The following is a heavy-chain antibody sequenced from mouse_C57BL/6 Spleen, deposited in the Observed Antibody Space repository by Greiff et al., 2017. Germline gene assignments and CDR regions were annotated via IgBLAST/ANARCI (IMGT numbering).Heavy chain of an antibody. D-gene: IGHD1-1*01. CDR1: GYTFTSYW. CDR3: ARYYYGSSSFDY. J-gene: IGHJ2*01. CDR2: IDPSDSYT. V-gene: IGHV1-69*01. Sequence: VQLQQSGAELVMPGASVKLSCKASGYTFTSYWMHWVKQRPGQGLEWIGEIDPSDSYTNYTQKFKGKSTLTVDKSSSTAYMQLSSLTSEDSAVYYCARYYYGSSSFDYWGHGTTLTVSS.